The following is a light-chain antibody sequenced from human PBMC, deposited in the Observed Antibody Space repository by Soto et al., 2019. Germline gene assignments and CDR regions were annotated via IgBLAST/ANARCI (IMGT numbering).Light chain of an antibody. CDR1: SSDVGGYIF. J-gene: IGLJ1*01. Sequence: QSALTQPRSVSGSPGQSVTISCTGTSSDVGGYIFVSWYQQRPGKAPKVMIYDVSKRPSGVPDRFSGSKSGNTASLTISGLKAEYEADQYFCSYAGSYTFVFGTGTKLTVL. CDR2: DVS. CDR3: CSYAGSYTFV. V-gene: IGLV2-11*01.